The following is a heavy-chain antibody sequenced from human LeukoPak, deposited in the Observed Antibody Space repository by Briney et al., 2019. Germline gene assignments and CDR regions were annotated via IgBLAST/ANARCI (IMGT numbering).Heavy chain of an antibody. CDR3: ARTRYNSGGGDY. CDR2: IWYDGTNK. D-gene: IGHD6-19*01. V-gene: IGHV3-33*01. J-gene: IGHJ4*02. CDR1: GFTFSDYG. Sequence: PGRSLRLSCAASGFTFSDYGMHWVRQAPGKGLEWVAVIWYDGTNKYYADSVEGRFTISRDNSKNTLYLQMNSLRAEDTAVYYCARTRYNSGGGDYWGRGTPVTVSP.